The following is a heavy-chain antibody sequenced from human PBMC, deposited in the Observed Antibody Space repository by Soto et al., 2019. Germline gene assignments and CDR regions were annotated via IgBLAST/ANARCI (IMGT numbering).Heavy chain of an antibody. CDR1: GGSFSGYY. Sequence: QVQLQQWGAGLLKPSETLSLTCAVYGGSFSGYYWSWIRQPPGKGLEWIGEINHSGSTNYNPSLMSRVTISVDTSKNQFSLKLSSVTAADTAVYYCANIPVTASPHYYYGMDVWGQGTTVTVSS. CDR3: ANIPVTASPHYYYGMDV. J-gene: IGHJ6*02. D-gene: IGHD2-21*02. CDR2: INHSGST. V-gene: IGHV4-34*01.